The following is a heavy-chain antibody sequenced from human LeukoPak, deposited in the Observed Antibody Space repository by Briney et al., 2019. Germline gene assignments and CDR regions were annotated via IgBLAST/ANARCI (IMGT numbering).Heavy chain of an antibody. V-gene: IGHV3-11*05. Sequence: GGSLRLSCAASGFTFSDYSMSWIRQASGQGLEWVSSITKSSSYINYAESVKGRFTISRDNAKNSLYLQMNSLRAEDTAVYYCARDRWSSNYDDADYDPHNWFDPWGQGTLVTVSS. CDR3: ARDRWSSNYDDADYDPHNWFDP. CDR2: ITKSSSYI. J-gene: IGHJ5*02. CDR1: GFTFSDYS. D-gene: IGHD3-16*01.